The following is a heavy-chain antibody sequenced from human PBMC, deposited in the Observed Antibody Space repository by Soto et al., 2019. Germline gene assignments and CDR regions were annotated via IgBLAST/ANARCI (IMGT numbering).Heavy chain of an antibody. D-gene: IGHD2-2*02. Sequence: GGSLRLSCAASGFTFSGKTMYWVRQAPGKGLEWVALISPDGSQIFYADSVKGRFTISRDNSKNTLYLQMNSPRAEDTSLYLCATDIHATWLLNSWGQGTLVTVSS. V-gene: IGHV3-30-3*01. CDR1: GFTFSGKT. CDR2: ISPDGSQI. J-gene: IGHJ4*02. CDR3: ATDIHATWLLNS.